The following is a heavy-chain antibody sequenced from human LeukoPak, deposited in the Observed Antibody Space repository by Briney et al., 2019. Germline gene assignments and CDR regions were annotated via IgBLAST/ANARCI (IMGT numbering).Heavy chain of an antibody. J-gene: IGHJ4*02. CDR1: GGSISGHY. Sequence: PSETLSLTCTVSGGSISGHYWSWVRQPAEKGLEWIGRVYSSGSTNYNPSLKSRVTMSVDTSKNQFFLKLSSVTAADTAVYYCARGRSGWYGSEYWGQGTLVTVSS. D-gene: IGHD6-19*01. CDR3: ARGRSGWYGSEY. V-gene: IGHV4-4*07. CDR2: VYSSGST.